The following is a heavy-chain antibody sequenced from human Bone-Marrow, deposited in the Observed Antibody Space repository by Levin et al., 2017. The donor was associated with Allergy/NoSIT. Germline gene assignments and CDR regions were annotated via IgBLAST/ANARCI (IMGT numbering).Heavy chain of an antibody. Sequence: SETLSLTCTVSGVSIISSTYYWGWVRQPPGLGLEWIGSVYFSGSSYFSPVHNRLVIFSVDTSRSHFSLNLSPVTAAETAVYYGARVPALRFLDWFLDYWGRGVMVTVS. CDR3: ARVPALRFLDWFLDY. CDR2: VYFSGSS. J-gene: IGHJ4*02. D-gene: IGHD3-9*01. CDR1: GVSIISSTYY. V-gene: IGHV4-39*02.